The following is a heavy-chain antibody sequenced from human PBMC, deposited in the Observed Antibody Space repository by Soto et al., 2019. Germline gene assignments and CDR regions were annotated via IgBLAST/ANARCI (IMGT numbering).Heavy chain of an antibody. CDR2: ISAYNGNT. D-gene: IGHD2-15*01. Sequence: QVQLVQSGAEVKKPGASVKVSCKASGYTFTSYGISWVRQAPGQGLEWMGWISAYNGNTNYAQKLQGRVTMTTDTSTSTAYRELRSLRSDDTAVYYCARSPRGVVVVAATLTWFDPWGQGTLVTVSS. CDR3: ARSPRGVVVVAATLTWFDP. V-gene: IGHV1-18*01. CDR1: GYTFTSYG. J-gene: IGHJ5*02.